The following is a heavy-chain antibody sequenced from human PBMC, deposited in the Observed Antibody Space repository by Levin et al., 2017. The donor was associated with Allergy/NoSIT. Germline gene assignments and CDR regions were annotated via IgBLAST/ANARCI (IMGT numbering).Heavy chain of an antibody. CDR3: ARDPYSSSWPKHFEH. D-gene: IGHD6-13*01. Sequence: SCIVSGFNFDDYGMHWVRQVAGKGLEWVSSISWNSGSVNYADSVKGRFTISRDNANNSLYLQMNSLRLEDTAFYFCARDPYSSSWPKHFEHWGQGTLVTVSS. J-gene: IGHJ1*01. CDR2: ISWNSGSV. V-gene: IGHV3-9*01. CDR1: GFNFDDYG.